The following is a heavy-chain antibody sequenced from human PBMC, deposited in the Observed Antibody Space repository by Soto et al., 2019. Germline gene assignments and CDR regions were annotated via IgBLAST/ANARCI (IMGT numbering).Heavy chain of an antibody. V-gene: IGHV1-18*01. Sequence: ASVKVSCKTSGYTFTNFALSWVRQAPGQGLEWIGFVSANNGFTHFAQKFQGRVSVKTDTSTSTVYLDLGSLSSDDTAVYYCARGGAARHLDSWGQGTPVTVSS. J-gene: IGHJ5*01. CDR2: VSANNGFT. D-gene: IGHD6-6*01. CDR1: GYTFTNFA. CDR3: ARGGAARHLDS.